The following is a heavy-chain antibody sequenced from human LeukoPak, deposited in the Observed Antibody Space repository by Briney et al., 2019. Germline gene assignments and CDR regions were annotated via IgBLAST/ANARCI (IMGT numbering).Heavy chain of an antibody. CDR2: ISYDGSNK. V-gene: IGHV3-30*04. CDR3: ARGHGDYGSGSYLDY. D-gene: IGHD3-10*01. Sequence: GGSLRLSCAASGFTFSSYAMHWVRQAPGKGLEWVSVISYDGSNKYYADSVKGRFTISRDNSKNTLYLQMNSLRAEDTAVYYCARGHGDYGSGSYLDYWGQGTLVTVSS. J-gene: IGHJ4*02. CDR1: GFTFSSYA.